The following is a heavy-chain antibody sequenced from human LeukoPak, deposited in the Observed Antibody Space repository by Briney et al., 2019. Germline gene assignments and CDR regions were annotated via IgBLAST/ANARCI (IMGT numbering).Heavy chain of an antibody. CDR2: IYTSGNT. J-gene: IGHJ4*02. CDR1: GFTVTSNY. V-gene: IGHV3-66*01. D-gene: IGHD6-19*01. Sequence: GGSLRLSCAASGFTVTSNYMNWVRQAPGKGLEWVSVIYTSGNTYYADSVKGRFTISRDISKNTLYLQMNSLRAEDTAVYYCARGGSGWYLYDSWGQGTLVTVSS. CDR3: ARGGSGWYLYDS.